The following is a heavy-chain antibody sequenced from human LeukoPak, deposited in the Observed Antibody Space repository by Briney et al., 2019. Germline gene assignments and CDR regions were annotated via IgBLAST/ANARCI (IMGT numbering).Heavy chain of an antibody. D-gene: IGHD6-19*01. CDR1: GGSISSYY. Sequence: PSETLSLTCTVSGGSISSYYWSWIRQPAGEGLEWIGRIYTSGSTNYNPSLKSRVTMSIDTSKNQFSLKLSSVTAADTAVYYCARGPRDSSGWWAGYFDYWGQGTLVTVSS. CDR3: ARGPRDSSGWWAGYFDY. J-gene: IGHJ4*02. V-gene: IGHV4-4*07. CDR2: IYTSGST.